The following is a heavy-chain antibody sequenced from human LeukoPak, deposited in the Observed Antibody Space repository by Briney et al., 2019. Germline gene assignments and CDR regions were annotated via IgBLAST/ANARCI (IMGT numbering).Heavy chain of an antibody. V-gene: IGHV3-23*01. D-gene: IGHD3-10*01. CDR2: ISGSVGST. CDR1: GFTFSSYA. Sequence: QPGGSLRLSSAAPGFTFSSYAMSWVRQAPGKGLEWVSAISGSVGSTYYADSVKGRFTISRDNSKNTLYLQMNSLRAAYSAVYYCAKDSEELAPPYYFDYWGQGTLVTVSS. J-gene: IGHJ4*02. CDR3: AKDSEELAPPYYFDY.